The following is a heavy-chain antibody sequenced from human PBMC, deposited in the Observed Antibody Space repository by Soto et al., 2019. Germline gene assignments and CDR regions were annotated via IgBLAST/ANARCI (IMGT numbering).Heavy chain of an antibody. CDR3: ARAPAAGKVFDY. D-gene: IGHD6-13*01. CDR2: ISSSSSYI. Sequence: RRLSCAASGFTFSSYSMNWVRQAPGKGLEWVSSISSSSSYIYYADSVKGRFTISRDNAKNSLYLQMNSLRAEDTAVYYCARAPAAGKVFDYWGQGTLVTVYS. J-gene: IGHJ4*02. V-gene: IGHV3-21*01. CDR1: GFTFSSYS.